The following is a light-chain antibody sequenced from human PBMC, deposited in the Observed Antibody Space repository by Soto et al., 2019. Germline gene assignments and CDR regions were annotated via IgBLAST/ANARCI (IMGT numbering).Light chain of an antibody. J-gene: IGKJ4*01. CDR3: QEYNNWHPIT. V-gene: IGKV3-15*01. CDR2: GAS. Sequence: EIVMTQSPAILSVSPGETATLSCRASQSISINLACYQQKPGQAPRLLIYGASTRATGIPVRFCGGGSGTEFTLTITSLQSEDFAVYYCQEYNNWHPITFGGGTKVDIK. CDR1: QSISIN.